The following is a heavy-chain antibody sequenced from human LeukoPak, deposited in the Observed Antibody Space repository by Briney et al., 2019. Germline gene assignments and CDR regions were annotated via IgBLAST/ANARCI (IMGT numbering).Heavy chain of an antibody. V-gene: IGHV4-38-2*02. J-gene: IGHJ5*02. Sequence: PSETLSLTCTVSGYSISSGYYWGWIRQPPGKGLEWIGEINHSGSTNYNPSLKSRVTISADTSKNQFSLKLSSVTAADTAVYYCARGSSWHAYDWFDPWGQGTLVTVSS. D-gene: IGHD6-13*01. CDR2: INHSGST. CDR3: ARGSSWHAYDWFDP. CDR1: GYSISSGYY.